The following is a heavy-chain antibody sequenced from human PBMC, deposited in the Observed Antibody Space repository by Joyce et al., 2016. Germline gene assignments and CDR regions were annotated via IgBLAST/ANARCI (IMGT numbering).Heavy chain of an antibody. CDR1: GGSVSSGSYY. D-gene: IGHD6-19*01. J-gene: IGHJ4*02. V-gene: IGHV4-61*01. Sequence: QVQLQESGPGLVKPSETLSITCTVSGGSVSSGSYYWSWIRQPPGKGLEWIGYIYYSGSTTYNPSLKSRVSISVDTSKNQFSLKLSSVTAADTAVYYCARGSGWYKNFDSWGQGTLVTVSS. CDR2: IYYSGST. CDR3: ARGSGWYKNFDS.